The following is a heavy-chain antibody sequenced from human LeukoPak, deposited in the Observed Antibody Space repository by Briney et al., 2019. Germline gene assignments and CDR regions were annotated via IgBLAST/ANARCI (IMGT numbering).Heavy chain of an antibody. V-gene: IGHV4-31*03. CDR1: GGSISSGGYY. D-gene: IGHD3-10*01. CDR3: AREGYYGSGSYWYYFDY. Sequence: SQTLSLTCTVSGGSISSGGYYWSWIRQHPGKGLEWIGYIYYSGSTYYNPPLKSRVTISVDASKSPFSLKLSSVTAADTAVYYCAREGYYGSGSYWYYFDYWGQGTLVTVSS. J-gene: IGHJ4*02. CDR2: IYYSGST.